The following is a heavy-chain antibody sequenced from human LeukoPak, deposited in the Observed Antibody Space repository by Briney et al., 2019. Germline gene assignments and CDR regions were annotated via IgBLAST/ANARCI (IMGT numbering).Heavy chain of an antibody. CDR3: ARDGRPSGDIVVVVAATGGFDY. V-gene: IGHV1-2*02. D-gene: IGHD2-15*01. J-gene: IGHJ4*02. CDR1: GYTFTGYY. Sequence: ASVKVSCKASGYTFTGYYMHWVRQAPGQGLEWMGWINPNSGGTNYARKFQGRVTMTRDTSISTAYMELSRLRSDDTAVYYCARDGRPSGDIVVVVAATGGFDYWGQRTLVTVSS. CDR2: INPNSGGT.